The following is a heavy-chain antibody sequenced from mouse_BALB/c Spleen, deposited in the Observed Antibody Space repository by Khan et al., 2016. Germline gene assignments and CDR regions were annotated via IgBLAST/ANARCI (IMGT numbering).Heavy chain of an antibody. CDR1: GYTFTSYW. CDR2: IYPSDIYT. Sequence: QVQLQQPGAELVRPGASVKLSCKASGYTFTSYWINWMKQRPGQGLEWIGNIYPSDIYTNYNQKFKEKAKLNVDKSSSKAFLQLRSPISEDSAIYYCTRGESTMSRGFAYWGQGSLVTDSA. D-gene: IGHD2-4*01. V-gene: IGHV1-69*02. J-gene: IGHJ3*01. CDR3: TRGESTMSRGFAY.